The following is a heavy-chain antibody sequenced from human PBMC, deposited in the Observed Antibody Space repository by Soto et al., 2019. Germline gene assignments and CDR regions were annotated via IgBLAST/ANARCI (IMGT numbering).Heavy chain of an antibody. CDR1: CCTFTSYV. Sequence: AAASVSSKGSCCTFTSYVISSFRHAPGQGLEWMGWISAYKGTTNYAQKLQGRVTMTTDTSTSTAYMELRSLRSEDTAVYFCAREVVLFGESDFDYWGQGTLVTVS. CDR3: AREVVLFGESDFDY. J-gene: IGHJ4*02. CDR2: ISAYKGTT. V-gene: IGHV1-18*01. D-gene: IGHD3-10*02.